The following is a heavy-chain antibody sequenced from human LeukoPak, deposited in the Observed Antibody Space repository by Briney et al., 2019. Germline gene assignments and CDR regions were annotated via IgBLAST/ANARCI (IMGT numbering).Heavy chain of an antibody. V-gene: IGHV1-18*01. CDR2: ISAYNGNT. CDR3: AREGSSGWYGSAFDI. D-gene: IGHD6-19*01. Sequence: AASVKVSCKTSGYTFTSSGITWVRQAPGQGLEWMGWISAYNGNTNYAQKLQGRVTMTTDTSTSTAYMELRSLRSDDTAVYYCAREGSSGWYGSAFDIWGQGTMVTVSS. J-gene: IGHJ3*02. CDR1: GYTFTSSG.